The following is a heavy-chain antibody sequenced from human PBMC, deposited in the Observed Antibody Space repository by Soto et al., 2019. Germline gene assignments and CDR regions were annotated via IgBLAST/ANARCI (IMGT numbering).Heavy chain of an antibody. CDR2: IWYDGSNK. V-gene: IGHV3-33*01. J-gene: IGHJ6*02. Sequence: QVQLVESGGGVVQPGRSLRLSCAASGFTFSSYGMHWVRQAPGKGLEWVAVIWYDGSNKYYADSVKGRFTISRDNSKNTLYLQMNSLRAEDTAVYYCARESDLATAGGGMDVWGQGTTVTVSS. CDR3: ARESDLATAGGGMDV. D-gene: IGHD5-12*01. CDR1: GFTFSSYG.